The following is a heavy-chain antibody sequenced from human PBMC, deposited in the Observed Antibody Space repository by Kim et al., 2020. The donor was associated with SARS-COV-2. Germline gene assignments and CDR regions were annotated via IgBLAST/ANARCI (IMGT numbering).Heavy chain of an antibody. CDR2: LRFDPMNK. J-gene: IGHJ3*01. D-gene: IGHD6-6*01. CDR1: GITLNTYE. CDR3: AAERPSGRNGFHV. V-gene: IGHV3-30*02. Sequence: GGSLRLSCAASGITLNTYEMHWIRQAPDKGMEWVALLRFDPMNKHYSESARGRFTISGDSSNNILYLHMGSLRPEATDVYYCAAERPSGRNGFHVWGQGKM.